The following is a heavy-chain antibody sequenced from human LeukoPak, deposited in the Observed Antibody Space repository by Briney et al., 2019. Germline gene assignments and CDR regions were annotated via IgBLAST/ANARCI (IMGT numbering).Heavy chain of an antibody. CDR1: GGSMSSTSYY. J-gene: IGHJ4*02. CDR2: MFDSRNV. CDR3: ARDSLAPYSGYDWGLDY. D-gene: IGHD5-12*01. Sequence: SETLSLTCSVSGGSMSSTSYYWGWIRQSPGKGLEWIGSMFDSRNVFYNPSLKSQVTISVDTSKNQFSLKLTSVSAADTAVYYCARDSLAPYSGYDWGLDYWGQGTLVTVSS. V-gene: IGHV4-39*07.